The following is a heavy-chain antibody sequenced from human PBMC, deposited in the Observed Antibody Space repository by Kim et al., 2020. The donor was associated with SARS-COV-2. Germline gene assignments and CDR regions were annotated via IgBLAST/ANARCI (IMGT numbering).Heavy chain of an antibody. Sequence: SVKVSCKASGFTFTSSAVQWVRQARGQRLEWIGWIVVGSGNTNYAQKFQERVTITRDMSTSKAYMELSSLRSEDTAVYYCAADLRRYFDWGNYYFDYWGQGTLVTVSS. V-gene: IGHV1-58*01. CDR3: AADLRRYFDWGNYYFDY. CDR2: IVVGSGNT. CDR1: GFTFTSSA. J-gene: IGHJ4*02. D-gene: IGHD3-9*01.